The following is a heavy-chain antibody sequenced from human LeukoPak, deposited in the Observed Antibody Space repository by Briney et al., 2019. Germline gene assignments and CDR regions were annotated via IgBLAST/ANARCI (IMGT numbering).Heavy chain of an antibody. V-gene: IGHV3-21*01. D-gene: IGHD3-10*02. CDR2: ISSSSSYI. CDR1: RFTFSSYA. Sequence: PGGSLRLACAASRFTFSSYAMLWVRQLPGKGLEWVSSISSSSSYIYYADSVKGRFTISRDNAKNSLYLQMNSLRAEDTAVYYCAELDITMIGGVWGKGTTVTISS. J-gene: IGHJ6*04. CDR3: AELDITMIGGV.